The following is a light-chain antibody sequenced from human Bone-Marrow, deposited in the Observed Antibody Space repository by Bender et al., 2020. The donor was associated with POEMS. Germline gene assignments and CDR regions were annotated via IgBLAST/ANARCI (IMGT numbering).Light chain of an antibody. J-gene: IGLJ3*02. V-gene: IGLV2-23*02. CDR2: DVN. CDR1: NNDVGNYNL. Sequence: QSALTQPASVAGSPGQSITISCIGTNNDVGNYNLVSWFQQHPGKAPRLIIYDVNRRPFGISDRFAGSKSGQTASLTISGLQAEDEADYCCCSYVTTSTWVFGGGTKLTVL. CDR3: CSYVTTSTWV.